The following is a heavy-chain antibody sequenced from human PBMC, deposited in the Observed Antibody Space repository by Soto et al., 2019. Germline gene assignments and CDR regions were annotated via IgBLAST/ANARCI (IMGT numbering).Heavy chain of an antibody. D-gene: IGHD3-3*01. J-gene: IGHJ4*02. CDR2: ISYDGSDK. CDR1: GLTFSDYG. V-gene: IGHV3-30*03. CDR3: ATMERLFDY. Sequence: QLQLVESGGGVVQPGRSLRLSCAASGLTFSDYGMHWVRQAPGTGLEWVAVISYDGSDKYYADSVKGRFTISRDNSKNRLYLQMNSLRAEDTAVYYCATMERLFDYWGQGTLVTVSS.